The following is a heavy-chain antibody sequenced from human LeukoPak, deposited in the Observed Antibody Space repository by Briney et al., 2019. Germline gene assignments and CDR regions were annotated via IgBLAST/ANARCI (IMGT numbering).Heavy chain of an antibody. V-gene: IGHV6-1*01. CDR2: TYYRSKWYN. CDR3: ARAKKYSSGWYRDAFDI. D-gene: IGHD6-19*01. J-gene: IGHJ3*02. Sequence: SQTLSLTCAISGDSVSSNSAAWNWIRQSPSRGLEWLGRTYYRSKWYNDYAVSVKSRITIDPDTSKNQFSLQLNSVTPEDTAVYYCARAKKYSSGWYRDAFDIWGQGTMVTVSS. CDR1: GDSVSSNSAA.